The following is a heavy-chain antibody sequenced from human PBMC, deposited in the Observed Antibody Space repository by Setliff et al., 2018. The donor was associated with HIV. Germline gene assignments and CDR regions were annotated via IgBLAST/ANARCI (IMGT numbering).Heavy chain of an antibody. CDR3: TKNLYRSPWSPLDY. J-gene: IGHJ4*02. CDR1: GFNFSSHT. CDR2: ISSTGTYI. Sequence: GGSLRLSCAASGFNFSSHTMNWIRQAPGKGLEWVSSISSTGTYIYYADSVKGRFTISRDNSKNTLYLQMNSLRAEDTAVYYCTKNLYRSPWSPLDYWGQGTLVTVSS. V-gene: IGHV3-21*01. D-gene: IGHD6-19*01.